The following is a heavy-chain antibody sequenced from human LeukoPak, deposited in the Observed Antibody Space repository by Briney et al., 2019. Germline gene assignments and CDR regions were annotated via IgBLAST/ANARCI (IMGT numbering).Heavy chain of an antibody. D-gene: IGHD3-16*02. V-gene: IGHV4-61*01. Sequence: PSETLSLTCTVSGGSVSSGSYYWSWIRQPPGKGLEWIGYIYYSGSTNYSPSPKSRVTISVDTSKNQFSLKLSSVTAADTAVYYCARGPRDMITFGGVIVIPTTFDYWGQGTLVTVSS. CDR3: ARGPRDMITFGGVIVIPTTFDY. J-gene: IGHJ4*02. CDR1: GGSVSSGSYY. CDR2: IYYSGST.